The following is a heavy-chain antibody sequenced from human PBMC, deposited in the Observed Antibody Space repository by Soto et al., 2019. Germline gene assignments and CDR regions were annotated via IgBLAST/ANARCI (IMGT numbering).Heavy chain of an antibody. Sequence: PSEPLSVTCCVSDGTIASSHWWSLRSTSPGRGLEWIGNVYHTGDTNFNPSLQSRVTFSVDKSNNQFSLRLTSVTAADTAVDFCAREIVTAGGNNYFEPWGPGTRVTVSP. CDR2: VYHTGDT. CDR3: AREIVTAGGNNYFEP. V-gene: IGHV4-4*02. J-gene: IGHJ5*02. CDR1: DGTIASSHW. D-gene: IGHD3-16*01.